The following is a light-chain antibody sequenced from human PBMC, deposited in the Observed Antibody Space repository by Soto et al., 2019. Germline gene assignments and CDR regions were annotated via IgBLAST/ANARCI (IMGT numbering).Light chain of an antibody. Sequence: QSALTQPPSASGSPGQSVTISCTGTSSDVGAYKYVSWYQQYPGKAPKLMIYEVNTRPSGVPDRFSGSKSGNTASLTVSGPQAEDEADYYCTSYAGSNIWVFGGGTKLTVL. J-gene: IGLJ3*02. V-gene: IGLV2-8*01. CDR1: SSDVGAYKY. CDR3: TSYAGSNIWV. CDR2: EVN.